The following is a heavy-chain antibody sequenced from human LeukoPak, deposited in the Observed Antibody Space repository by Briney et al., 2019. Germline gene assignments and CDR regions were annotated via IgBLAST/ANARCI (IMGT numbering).Heavy chain of an antibody. J-gene: IGHJ4*02. CDR1: GFTFSSYG. V-gene: IGHV3-30*02. Sequence: GGSLRLSCAASGFTFSSYGMHWVRQAPGKGLEWVAFIRYDGSNKYYADSVKGRFTISRDNSKNRLYLQMNSLRVEDTAVYYCAKSTGSTPTHTFDYWGQGTRVTVSS. D-gene: IGHD3-10*01. CDR3: AKSTGSTPTHTFDY. CDR2: IRYDGSNK.